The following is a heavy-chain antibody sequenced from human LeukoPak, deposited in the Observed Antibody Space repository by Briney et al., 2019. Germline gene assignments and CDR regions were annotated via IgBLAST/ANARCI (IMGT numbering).Heavy chain of an antibody. CDR2: ISACNGNT. V-gene: IGHV1-18*01. D-gene: IGHD6-13*01. CDR1: GYTFTSYG. J-gene: IGHJ3*01. CDR3: ALLSSGSSSSWYSPPIDAFDV. Sequence: ASVKVSCKASGYTFTSYGISWVRQAPGQGLEWMGWISACNGNTNYAQKLQGRVTMTTDTSTSTAYMELRSLRSDDTAVYYCALLSSGSSSSWYSPPIDAFDVWGQGTMVTVSS.